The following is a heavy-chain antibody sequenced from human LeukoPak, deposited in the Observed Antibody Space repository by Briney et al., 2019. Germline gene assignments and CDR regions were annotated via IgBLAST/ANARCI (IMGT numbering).Heavy chain of an antibody. J-gene: IGHJ6*02. CDR3: AGSGSYYNLPYYYYYGMDV. CDR2: TYYRSKWYN. D-gene: IGHD3-10*01. CDR1: GDSVSSNSAA. V-gene: IGHV6-1*01. Sequence: SQTLSLTCAISGDSVSSNSAAWNWIRQSPSRGLEWLGRTYYRSKWYNDYAVSVKSRITINPDTSKNQFSLQLNSVTPEDTAVYYCAGSGSYYNLPYYYYYGMDVWGQGTTVTVSS.